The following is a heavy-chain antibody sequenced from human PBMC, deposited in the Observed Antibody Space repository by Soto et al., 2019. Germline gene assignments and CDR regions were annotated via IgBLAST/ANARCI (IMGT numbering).Heavy chain of an antibody. J-gene: IGHJ5*02. D-gene: IGHD2-15*01. CDR1: GYTLTVLS. V-gene: IGHV1-24*01. CDR3: ATRLGYCSGGSCYSGVRFDP. Sequence: ASVKVSCKVSGYTLTVLSIHWVRQAPGKGLEWMGGFDPEDGETIYAQKFQGRVTMTEDTSTDTAYMELSSLRSEDTAVYYCATRLGYCSGGSCYSGVRFDPWGQGTLVTVSS. CDR2: FDPEDGET.